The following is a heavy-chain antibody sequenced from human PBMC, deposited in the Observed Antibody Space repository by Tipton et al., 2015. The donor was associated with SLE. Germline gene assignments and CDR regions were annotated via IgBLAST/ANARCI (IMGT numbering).Heavy chain of an antibody. CDR3: ARPSHDSGHYYFDAFDI. D-gene: IGHD3/OR15-3a*01. J-gene: IGHJ3*02. CDR2: ISGSGDST. CDR1: GFDFVTYG. Sequence: VQLVQSGGGSIQPGGSLRLSCAASGFDFVTYGMSWVRQAPGKGLQWVSGISGSGDSTYYADSVKGRFTISRDNAKNTLSLQMNSLKAEDTALYFCARPSHDSGHYYFDAFDIWGQGTMVTVSS. V-gene: IGHV3-23*04.